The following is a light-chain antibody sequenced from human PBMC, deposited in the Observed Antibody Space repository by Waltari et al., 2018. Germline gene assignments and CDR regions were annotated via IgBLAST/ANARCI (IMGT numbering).Light chain of an antibody. Sequence: DIQMSQSPSSLSASVGDRVTITCRASQSITTYLNWYQQQPGKAPKLLIYLASSLQRGVPSRFSGSVSGTDFTLTISSLQPEDFATYYCQQSYISPGTFGQGTKVEIK. CDR2: LAS. V-gene: IGKV1-39*01. J-gene: IGKJ1*01. CDR3: QQSYISPGT. CDR1: QSITTY.